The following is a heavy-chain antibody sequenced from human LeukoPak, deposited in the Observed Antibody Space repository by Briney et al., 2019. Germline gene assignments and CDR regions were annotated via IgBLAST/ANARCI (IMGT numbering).Heavy chain of an antibody. CDR1: GFTFSSYA. V-gene: IGHV3-23*01. CDR2: ISGSGGST. J-gene: IGHJ4*01. CDR3: AKDHAYYFDS. Sequence: GGSLRLSCAASGFTFSSYAMSWVRQAPGKGLEWVSAISGSGGSTYYADAVKGRFTISRDNSKTKLYLHMNSMRAEDTAVYYCAKDHAYYFDSWGHGTLVPVSS.